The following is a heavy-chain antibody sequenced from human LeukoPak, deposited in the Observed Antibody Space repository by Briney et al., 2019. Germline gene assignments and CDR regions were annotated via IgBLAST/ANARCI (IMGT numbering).Heavy chain of an antibody. D-gene: IGHD5-24*01. J-gene: IGHJ3*02. V-gene: IGHV3-33*01. CDR3: ARDGYTRTGRAFDI. CDR2: IWYDGSNK. CDR1: GFTFSSFG. Sequence: GGSLRLSCAASGFTFSSFGMHWVRQAPGKGLEWVAVIWYDGSNKYYAGSVKGRFTISRDNSKNTLYLQMNSLRAEDTAVYYCARDGYTRTGRAFDIWGQGTMVTVSS.